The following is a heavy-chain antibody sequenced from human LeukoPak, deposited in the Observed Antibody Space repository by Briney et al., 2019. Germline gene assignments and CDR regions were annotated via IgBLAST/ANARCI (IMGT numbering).Heavy chain of an antibody. CDR3: ARGAITIFGVVINWFDP. V-gene: IGHV1-18*01. CDR2: ISAYNGNT. CDR1: GYTFTSYG. J-gene: IGHJ5*02. D-gene: IGHD3-3*01. Sequence: ASVKVSCKASGYTFTSYGIGWVRQAPGQGLEWMGWISAYNGNTNYAQKLQGRVTMTTDTSTSTAYMELRSLRSDDTAVYYCARGAITIFGVVINWFDPWGQGTLVTVSS.